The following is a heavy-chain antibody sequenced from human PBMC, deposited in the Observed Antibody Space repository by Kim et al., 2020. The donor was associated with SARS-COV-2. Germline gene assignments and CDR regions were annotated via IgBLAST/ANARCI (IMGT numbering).Heavy chain of an antibody. CDR2: ISGSGGST. D-gene: IGHD3-3*01. J-gene: IGHJ5*02. CDR3: AKDRIGVVMTNNWFDP. Sequence: GGSLRLSCAASGFTFSSYAMSWVRQAPGKGLEWVSAISGSGGSTYYADSVKGRFTISRDNSKNTLYLQMNSLRAEDTAVYYCAKDRIGVVMTNNWFDPWGQGTLVTVSS. CDR1: GFTFSSYA. V-gene: IGHV3-23*01.